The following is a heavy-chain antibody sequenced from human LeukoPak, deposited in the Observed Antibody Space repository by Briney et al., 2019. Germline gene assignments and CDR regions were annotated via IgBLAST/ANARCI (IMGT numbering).Heavy chain of an antibody. CDR3: ARETVAGSGFDY. Sequence: GRSLRLSCAASGFTFSSYAMHWVRQAPGKGLEWVAVISYDGSNKYYADSVKGRFTISRDNSKNTLYLQMNSLRAEGTAVYYCARETVAGSGFDYWGQGTLVTVSS. J-gene: IGHJ4*02. CDR1: GFTFSSYA. V-gene: IGHV3-30*04. D-gene: IGHD6-19*01. CDR2: ISYDGSNK.